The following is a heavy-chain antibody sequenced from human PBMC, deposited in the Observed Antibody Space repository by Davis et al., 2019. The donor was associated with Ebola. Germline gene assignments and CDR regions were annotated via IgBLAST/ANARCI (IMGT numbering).Heavy chain of an antibody. CDR2: ISHDGGRT. CDR3: AKVLAHYYDGTGDDY. V-gene: IGHV3-74*01. D-gene: IGHD3-22*01. Sequence: HTGGSLRLSCVPSGFTFSSYWMHWVRQAPGKGLVWVSRISHDGGRTGYADSVKGRFTISRDNSKNTLYLQMNSLRAEDTAVYYCAKVLAHYYDGTGDDYWGQGTLVTVSS. CDR1: GFTFSSYW. J-gene: IGHJ4*02.